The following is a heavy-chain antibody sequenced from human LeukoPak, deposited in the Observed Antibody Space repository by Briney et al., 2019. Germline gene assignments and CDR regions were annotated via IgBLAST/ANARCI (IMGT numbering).Heavy chain of an antibody. D-gene: IGHD3-10*01. V-gene: IGHV1-18*01. CDR2: ISAYNGNT. Sequence: ASVKVSCKASGYTFTSYGISWVRQAPGQGLEWMGWISAYNGNTNYAQKLQGRVTVTTDTSTSTAYMELRSLRSDDTAVYYCARAPKRITMVRGPYYFDYWGQGTLVTVSS. J-gene: IGHJ4*02. CDR1: GYTFTSYG. CDR3: ARAPKRITMVRGPYYFDY.